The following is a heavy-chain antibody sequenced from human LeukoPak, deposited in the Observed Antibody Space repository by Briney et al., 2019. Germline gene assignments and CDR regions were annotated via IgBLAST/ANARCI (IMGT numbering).Heavy chain of an antibody. D-gene: IGHD6-6*01. V-gene: IGHV3-23*01. CDR1: GFTFSSYA. Sequence: AGSLSLSCAASGFTFSSYAMSWVRQASGKGLEWVSAISGSGGSTYYADSVKGRFTISRDNSKNTLDLQMSSLRAEDTAVCYCAKDRPRHESPWGQGTLVTVSS. J-gene: IGHJ5*02. CDR3: AKDRPRHESP. CDR2: ISGSGGST.